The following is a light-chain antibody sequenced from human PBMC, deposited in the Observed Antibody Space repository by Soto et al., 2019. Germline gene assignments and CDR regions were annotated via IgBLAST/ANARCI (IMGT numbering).Light chain of an antibody. V-gene: IGKV3D-15*01. CDR1: QSVSSN. Sequence: EIVMTQSPASLSVSPGERATLSCRASQSVSSNLAWYQQKPGQAPRLLIFGTSTRATGIPDRFSGSGSGTDFTLSISRLEPEDFAVYYCQQYASSPLLTFGGGTKVDNK. CDR2: GTS. J-gene: IGKJ4*01. CDR3: QQYASSPLLT.